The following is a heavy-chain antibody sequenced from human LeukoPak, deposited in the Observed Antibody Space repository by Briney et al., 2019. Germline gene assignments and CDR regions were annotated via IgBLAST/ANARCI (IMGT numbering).Heavy chain of an antibody. CDR3: ARRLGGSYYEYYFDY. CDR2: INPNSGGT. Sequence: GASVKVSCKASGYTFTGYYMHWVRQAPGQGLEWMGWINPNSGGTNYAQKFQGRVTMTRDTSISTAYMELSRLRSDDTAVYYCARRLGGSYYEYYFDYWGQGTLVTVSS. CDR1: GYTFTGYY. V-gene: IGHV1-2*02. J-gene: IGHJ4*02. D-gene: IGHD1-26*01.